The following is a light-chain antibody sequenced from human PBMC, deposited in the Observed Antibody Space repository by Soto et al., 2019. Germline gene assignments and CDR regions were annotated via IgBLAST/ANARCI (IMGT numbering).Light chain of an antibody. CDR1: SSNIGAGYD. J-gene: IGLJ1*01. Sequence: QSVLTQPPSVSGAPGQRVTISCTGSSSNIGAGYDVHWYQQLPGTAPKLLIYGNSNRPSGAPDRFSGSKSGTSASLAITGLQAEDEADYYCQSYDSSLSAVFGTGTKLTVL. V-gene: IGLV1-40*01. CDR3: QSYDSSLSAV. CDR2: GNS.